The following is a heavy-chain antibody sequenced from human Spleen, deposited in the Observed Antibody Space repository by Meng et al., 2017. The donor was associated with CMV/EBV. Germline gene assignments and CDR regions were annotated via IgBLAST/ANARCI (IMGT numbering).Heavy chain of an antibody. Sequence: SETLSLTCAVYGGSFSGYYWSWIRQPPGKGLEWVGYIHDSGSSNYSPSLKSRVAISVDSSKNQFSLRLNSVTAADTAVYYCAKDAMTMTRGVDYYGMGVWGQGTTVTVSS. D-gene: IGHD3-10*01. CDR3: AKDAMTMTRGVDYYGMGV. CDR1: GGSFSGYY. CDR2: IHDSGSS. J-gene: IGHJ6*02. V-gene: IGHV4-59*01.